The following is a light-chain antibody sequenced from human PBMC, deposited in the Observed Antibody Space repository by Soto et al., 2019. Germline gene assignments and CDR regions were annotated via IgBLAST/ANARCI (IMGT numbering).Light chain of an antibody. V-gene: IGLV2-14*01. CDR1: SSDVGGYNY. Sequence: QSALTQPASVSGSPGQSITISCTGTSSDVGGYNYVSWYQQHPGKAPKLMIYDVSNRPSGVSNRCSGSKSGNTASLTISGLQAEDEADYYCSSYTSSSTRCVFGTGTKVSVL. CDR3: SSYTSSSTRCV. J-gene: IGLJ1*01. CDR2: DVS.